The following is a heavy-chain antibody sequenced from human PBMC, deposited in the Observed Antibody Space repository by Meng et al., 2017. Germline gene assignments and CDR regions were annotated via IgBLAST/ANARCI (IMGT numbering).Heavy chain of an antibody. CDR1: GLTFIGYG. D-gene: IGHD2/OR15-2a*01. J-gene: IGHJ2*01. CDR3: ARGLSTTYWYFDL. V-gene: IGHV3-33*01. CDR2: IWYDGSNK. Sequence: QWRRGDVGGGLGHPGRALSLLGVAFGLTFIGYGMHWVRQAPGKGLEWVAVIWYDGSNKYYADSVKGRFTISRDNSKNTLYLQMNSLRAEDTAVYYCARGLSTTYWYFDLWGRGTLVTVSS.